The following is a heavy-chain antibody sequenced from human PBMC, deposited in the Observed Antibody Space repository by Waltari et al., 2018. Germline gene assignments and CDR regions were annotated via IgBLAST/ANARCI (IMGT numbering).Heavy chain of an antibody. Sequence: ELQLVESGGGLVKPGGSLRLSCAASGFTFSSYSMNWVRQAPGKGLEGVSSISSSSSYIDYADSVKGRFTISRDNAKNSLYLQMNSLRAEDTAVYYCARDRKGGDTYYGMDVWGQGTTVTVSS. CDR3: ARDRKGGDTYYGMDV. V-gene: IGHV3-21*01. D-gene: IGHD3-16*01. CDR1: GFTFSSYS. J-gene: IGHJ6*02. CDR2: ISSSSSYI.